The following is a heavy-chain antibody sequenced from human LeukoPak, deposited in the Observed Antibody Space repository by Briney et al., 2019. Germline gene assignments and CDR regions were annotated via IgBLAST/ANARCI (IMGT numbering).Heavy chain of an antibody. V-gene: IGHV1-46*01. Sequence: GASVKVSCKASGYTFTSYYLLWVRQAPGQGLEWMGIINPSGGGTSYAQKFQGRVTMTRDMSTSTVYMELSSLRSEDTAVYYCARVDRSLWHAGFDYWGQGTLVSVSS. J-gene: IGHJ4*02. CDR1: GYTFTSYY. CDR2: INPSGGGT. CDR3: ARVDRSLWHAGFDY. D-gene: IGHD3-10*01.